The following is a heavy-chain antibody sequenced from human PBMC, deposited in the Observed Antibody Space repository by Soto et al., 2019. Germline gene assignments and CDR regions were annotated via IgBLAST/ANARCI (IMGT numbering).Heavy chain of an antibody. Sequence: QVQLVESGGGVVQPGRSLRLSCAASGFTFSSYGMHWVRQAPGKGLEWVAVISYDGSNKYYADSVKGRFTISRDNSKNTXXLXMXILRAEDTAVYYCAKDEGYCSGGSCRNSYYYYGMDVWGQGTTVTVSS. CDR3: AKDEGYCSGGSCRNSYYYYGMDV. V-gene: IGHV3-30*18. CDR2: ISYDGSNK. D-gene: IGHD2-15*01. J-gene: IGHJ6*02. CDR1: GFTFSSYG.